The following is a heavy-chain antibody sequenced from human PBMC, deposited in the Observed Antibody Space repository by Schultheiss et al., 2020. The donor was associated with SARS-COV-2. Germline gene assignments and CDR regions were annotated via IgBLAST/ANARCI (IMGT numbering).Heavy chain of an antibody. CDR2: IYTSGST. V-gene: IGHV4-39*07. Sequence: SQTLSLTCTVSGGSISSSSYYWGWVRQHPGKGLEWIGRIYTSGSTNYNPSLKSRVTISVDTSKNQFSLKLSSVTAADTAVYYCARGVEDTAMVWDAFDIWGQGTMVTVSS. D-gene: IGHD5-18*01. CDR3: ARGVEDTAMVWDAFDI. J-gene: IGHJ3*02. CDR1: GGSISSSSYY.